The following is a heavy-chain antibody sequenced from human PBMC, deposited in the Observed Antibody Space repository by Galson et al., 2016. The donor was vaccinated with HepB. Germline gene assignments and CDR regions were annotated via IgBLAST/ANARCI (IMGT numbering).Heavy chain of an antibody. Sequence: SLRLSCAASGFTFSTYSMNWVRQAPGVGLEWVAAVSDDGNNKEYGDSVRGRFTISRDNSQNTVSLEMNSLRVEDTAVYYCAKDIRAQFEAGTIWGRGTLVTVSS. CDR3: AKDIRAQFEAGTI. J-gene: IGHJ4*02. CDR2: VSDDGNNK. V-gene: IGHV3-30*18. D-gene: IGHD1-1*01. CDR1: GFTFSTYS.